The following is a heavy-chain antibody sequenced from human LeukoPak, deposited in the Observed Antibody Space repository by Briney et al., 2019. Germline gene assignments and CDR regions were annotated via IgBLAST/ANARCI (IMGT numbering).Heavy chain of an antibody. Sequence: ASVKVSCKASGGTFSSYAISWVRQAPGQGLEWMGGIIPIFGTANYAQKFQGGVTITTDESTSTAYMELSSLRSEDTAVYYCARVVRDSSGYVPHYFDYWGQGTLVTVSS. CDR1: GGTFSSYA. V-gene: IGHV1-69*05. D-gene: IGHD3-22*01. CDR2: IIPIFGTA. CDR3: ARVVRDSSGYVPHYFDY. J-gene: IGHJ4*02.